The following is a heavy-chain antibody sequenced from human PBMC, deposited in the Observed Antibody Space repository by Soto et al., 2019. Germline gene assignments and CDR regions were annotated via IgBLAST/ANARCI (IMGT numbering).Heavy chain of an antibody. CDR2: IDTDGGGT. Sequence: EVQLVESGGGLVQPGGSLRVSCAASGFTLRSHRIHWVRQAPGKGLEWVSRIDTDGGGTSYADSVKGRFTISTDNAKNAVYLQRNGLRAEDTGEYYCATVFDLWGQGTLGTVSS. CDR3: ATVFDL. J-gene: IGHJ5*02. CDR1: GFTLRSHR. V-gene: IGHV3-74*01.